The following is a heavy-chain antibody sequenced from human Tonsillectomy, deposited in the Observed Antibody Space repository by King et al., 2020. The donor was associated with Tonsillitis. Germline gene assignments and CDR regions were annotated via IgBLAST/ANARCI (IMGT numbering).Heavy chain of an antibody. CDR1: GFTFSGSA. CDR2: IRSKANSYAT. CDR3: TRASSRSSSFHY. Sequence: VQLVESGGGLVQPGGSLKLSCAASGFTFSGSAMHWVRQASGKGLEWVGRIRSKANSYATAYAASVKGRFTISRDDSKNTAYLQMNSLKTEDTAVYYCTRASSRSSSFHYWGQGTLVTVSS. D-gene: IGHD6-6*01. V-gene: IGHV3-73*01. J-gene: IGHJ4*02.